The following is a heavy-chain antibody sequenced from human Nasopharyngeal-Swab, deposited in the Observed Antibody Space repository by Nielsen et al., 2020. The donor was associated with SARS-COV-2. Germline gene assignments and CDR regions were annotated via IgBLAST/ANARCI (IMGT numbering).Heavy chain of an antibody. CDR2: FDPEDGET. Sequence: VSCKASGCFLTELSMHWVRQAPGKGLEWMGGFDPEDGETIYAQKFQGRVTMTEDTSTDTAYMELSSLRSEDTAVYYCASLRDPRYYGSGRHQDPWGQGTLVTVSS. D-gene: IGHD3-10*01. V-gene: IGHV1-24*01. CDR3: ASLRDPRYYGSGRHQDP. J-gene: IGHJ5*02. CDR1: GCFLTELS.